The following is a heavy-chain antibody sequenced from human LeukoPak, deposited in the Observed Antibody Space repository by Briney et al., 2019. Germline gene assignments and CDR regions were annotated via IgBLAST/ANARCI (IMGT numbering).Heavy chain of an antibody. J-gene: IGHJ6*03. V-gene: IGHV1-69*13. Sequence: SVKVSCKASGYTLTEVAMHWVRQAPGQGLEWMGGIIPIFGTRNYAQKFQGRVTITADESTSTAYMELSSLRSEDTAVYYCARTESPTYFYYYMDVWGKGTTVTVSS. CDR3: ARTESPTYFYYYMDV. D-gene: IGHD3-10*01. CDR1: GYTLTEVA. CDR2: IIPIFGTR.